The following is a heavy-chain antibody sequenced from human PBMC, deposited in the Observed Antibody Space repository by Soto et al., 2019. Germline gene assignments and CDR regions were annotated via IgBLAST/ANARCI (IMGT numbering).Heavy chain of an antibody. V-gene: IGHV3-30-3*01. CDR1: GFTFSSYA. CDR2: ISYDGSNK. D-gene: IGHD1-7*01. Sequence: PGGSLRLSCAASGFTFSSYAMHWVRQAPGKGLEWVAVISYDGSNKYYADSVKGRFTISRDNSKNTLYLQMNSLRAEDTAVYYCARRGITGTTNWGQGTLVTVSS. J-gene: IGHJ4*02. CDR3: ARRGITGTTN.